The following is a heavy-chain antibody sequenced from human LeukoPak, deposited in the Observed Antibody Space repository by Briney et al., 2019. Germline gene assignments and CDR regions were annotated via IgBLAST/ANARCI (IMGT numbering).Heavy chain of an antibody. D-gene: IGHD3-3*01. V-gene: IGHV4-34*01. CDR2: INHSGST. Sequence: PPETLSLTCAVYGVSFSGYYWSWLRQPPGKGLEWIGEINHSGSTNYNPSLKSRVTISVDTSKNQFSLKLSSVTAADTAVYYCARIARGINFWGGYYSMSWFDPWGQGTLVTVSS. J-gene: IGHJ5*02. CDR3: ARIARGINFWGGYYSMSWFDP. CDR1: GVSFSGYY.